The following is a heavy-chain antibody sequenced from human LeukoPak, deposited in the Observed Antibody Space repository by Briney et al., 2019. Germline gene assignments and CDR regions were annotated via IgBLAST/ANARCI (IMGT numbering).Heavy chain of an antibody. CDR3: ARGTTVTTFQAGTYYYYYIDV. J-gene: IGHJ6*03. Sequence: SETLSLTCAVYGGSFNGHHWTWTRQAPGKGLEWRGDIKHSGSTNYKPSLKSRVTISVDTSKNHLSLKLSSVTAADTALYYCARGTTVTTFQAGTYYYYYIDVWGKGTTVAVSS. CDR2: IKHSGST. V-gene: IGHV4-34*01. D-gene: IGHD4-17*01. CDR1: GGSFNGHH.